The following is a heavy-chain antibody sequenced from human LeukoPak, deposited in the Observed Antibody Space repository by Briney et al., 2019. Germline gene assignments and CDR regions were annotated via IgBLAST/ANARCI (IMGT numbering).Heavy chain of an antibody. V-gene: IGHV1-69*13. Sequence: SVKVSRKASGYTFTSYGISWVRQAPGQGLEWMGGIIPIFGTANYAQKFQGRVTITADESTSTAYMELSSLRSEDTAVYYCARDREYYHDSSGYYSYNWFDPWGQGTLVTVSS. CDR1: GYTFTSYG. CDR2: IIPIFGTA. D-gene: IGHD3-22*01. J-gene: IGHJ5*02. CDR3: ARDREYYHDSSGYYSYNWFDP.